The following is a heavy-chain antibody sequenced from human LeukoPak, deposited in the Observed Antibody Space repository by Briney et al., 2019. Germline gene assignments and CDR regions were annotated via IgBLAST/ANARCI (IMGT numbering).Heavy chain of an antibody. V-gene: IGHV3-11*01. D-gene: IGHD2-15*01. CDR3: ARGLGYCSGGSCPRRAFDI. CDR2: INNRGSTI. CDR1: GFTFSDYY. J-gene: IGHJ3*02. Sequence: GGSVRLSCGASGFTFSDYYMSWIRQAPGKGLEWVSFINNRGSTIYYADSMKGRLTISRDNAKNPVYLQMSSLRAEDTAVYYCARGLGYCSGGSCPRRAFDIWGRGTMVTVSS.